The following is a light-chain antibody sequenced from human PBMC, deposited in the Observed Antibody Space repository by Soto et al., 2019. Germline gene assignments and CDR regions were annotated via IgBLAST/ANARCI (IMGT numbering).Light chain of an antibody. CDR2: GNS. Sequence: QAVVTQPPSVSGAPGQGVTISCTGSSSNIGANYDVHWYQQLPGTAPKLLIYGNSNRPSGVPDRFSGSKSGTSASLAITGLQAEDEADYYCQSYDSSLSAHYVFGTGTKVTVL. J-gene: IGLJ1*01. V-gene: IGLV1-40*01. CDR3: QSYDSSLSAHYV. CDR1: SSNIGANYD.